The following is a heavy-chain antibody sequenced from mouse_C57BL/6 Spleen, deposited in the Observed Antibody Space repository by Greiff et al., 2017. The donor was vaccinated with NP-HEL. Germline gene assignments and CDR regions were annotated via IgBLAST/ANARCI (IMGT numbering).Heavy chain of an antibody. D-gene: IGHD2-12*01. CDR1: GYAFSSSW. Sequence: QVQLQQSGPELVKPGASVKISCKASGYAFSSSWMNWVKQRPGKGLEWIGRIYPGDGDTNYNGKFKGKATLTADKSSSTAYMQLSSLTSEDSAVYFCARNDDADYFDYWGQGTTLTVSS. J-gene: IGHJ2*01. CDR2: IYPGDGDT. V-gene: IGHV1-82*01. CDR3: ARNDDADYFDY.